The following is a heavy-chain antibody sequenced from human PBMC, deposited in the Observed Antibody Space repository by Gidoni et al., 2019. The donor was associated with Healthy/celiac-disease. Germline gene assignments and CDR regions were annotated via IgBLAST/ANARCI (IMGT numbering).Heavy chain of an antibody. V-gene: IGHV1-2*02. Sequence: QVQLVQSGAEVTKPGAPVEVSCTASGYPFTGYYIHWVRQAPGQGLAWRGWINPNSGGTNYAQKFQGRVTMTRDTSISTAYMELSRLRSDDTAVYYCASLIAVAGTGDPWGQRTLVTVSS. CDR1: GYPFTGYY. J-gene: IGHJ5*02. CDR2: INPNSGGT. D-gene: IGHD6-19*01. CDR3: ASLIAVAGTGDP.